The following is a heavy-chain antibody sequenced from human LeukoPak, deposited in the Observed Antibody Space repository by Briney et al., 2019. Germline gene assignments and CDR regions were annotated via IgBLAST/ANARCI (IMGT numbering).Heavy chain of an antibody. D-gene: IGHD3-3*01. Sequence: PSETLSLTCTVSGGSISSGSYYWSWIRQPAGKGLEWIGRIYTSGSTNYNPTPKSRVTISVDTSKNQFSLKLSSVTAADTAVYYCARHYDFWSGYPRDAFDIWGQGTMVTVSS. CDR1: GGSISSGSYY. J-gene: IGHJ3*02. CDR3: ARHYDFWSGYPRDAFDI. V-gene: IGHV4-61*02. CDR2: IYTSGST.